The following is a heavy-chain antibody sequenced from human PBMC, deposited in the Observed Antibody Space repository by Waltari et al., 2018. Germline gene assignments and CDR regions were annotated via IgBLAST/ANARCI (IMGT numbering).Heavy chain of an antibody. V-gene: IGHV3-21*02. Sequence: EVQLVESGGGSVQPGGSLRLSCAASGFTFRTYWMHWVRQVPGKGLEWVSSISSTSSDIYYADSVKGRFTISRDNAKSSLYLQLNSLRAEDTAVYYCAGGYSSYYGMDVWGQGTTVTVSS. CDR2: ISSTSSDI. CDR1: GFTFRTYW. J-gene: IGHJ6*02. D-gene: IGHD6-13*01. CDR3: AGGYSSYYGMDV.